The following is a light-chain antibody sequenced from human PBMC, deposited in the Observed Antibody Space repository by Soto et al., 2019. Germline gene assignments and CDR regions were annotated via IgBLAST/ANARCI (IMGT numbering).Light chain of an antibody. J-gene: IGLJ1*01. V-gene: IGLV2-14*01. Sequence: QSVLTQPAPVSGSPGQSITISCTGTSSDIGAYNYVSWYQQYPSRAPKLMIYEVNDRPSGVSNRFSGSKSGNTASLTISGRQAEDEADYYCSSFTTSSTHVVGAGTKVTVL. CDR3: SSFTTSSTHV. CDR1: SSDIGAYNY. CDR2: EVN.